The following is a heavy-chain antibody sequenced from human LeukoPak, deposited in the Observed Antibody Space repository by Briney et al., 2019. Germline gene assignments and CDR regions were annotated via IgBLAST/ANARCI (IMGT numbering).Heavy chain of an antibody. V-gene: IGHV3-30*18. D-gene: IGHD1-26*01. CDR1: GFTFDDYG. CDR3: AKDRGGTYPGCFDY. J-gene: IGHJ4*02. CDR2: ISYDGSNK. Sequence: GGSLRLSCAASGFTFDDYGMSWVRRAPGEGLEWVAVISYDGSNKYYADSVKGRFTISRDNSKNTLYLQMNSLRAEDTAVYYCAKDRGGTYPGCFDYWGQGTLVTVSS.